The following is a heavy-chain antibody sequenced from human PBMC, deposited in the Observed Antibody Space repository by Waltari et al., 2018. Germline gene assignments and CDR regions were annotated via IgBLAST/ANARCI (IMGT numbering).Heavy chain of an antibody. J-gene: IGHJ4*02. CDR3: ARFHRWWSSGDAFDY. Sequence: QVQLVQSGAEVKKHGASVKVSCTASGYTFTSDGISWGRQAPGQGLEWMGWISAYKGNTNCAQKLQGRVTMTTDTSTSTAYMELRSLRSDDTAVYYCARFHRWWSSGDAFDYWGQGTLVTVSS. V-gene: IGHV1-18*01. CDR2: ISAYKGNT. D-gene: IGHD6-19*01. CDR1: GYTFTSDG.